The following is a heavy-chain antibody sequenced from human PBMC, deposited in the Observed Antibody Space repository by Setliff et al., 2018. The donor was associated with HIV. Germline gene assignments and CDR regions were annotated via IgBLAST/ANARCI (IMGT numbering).Heavy chain of an antibody. J-gene: IGHJ4*02. D-gene: IGHD3-9*01. Sequence: GGSLRLSCEASESTFYAMHWVRQAPGKGLEWLAVISYDGTSKYYADSVKGRFTISRDNSKSTQYLQMNSLRTEDTAVYYCARDKHYDTLTGFPYFDYWGQGTLVTVSS. CDR1: ESTFYA. V-gene: IGHV3-30*04. CDR2: ISYDGTSK. CDR3: ARDKHYDTLTGFPYFDY.